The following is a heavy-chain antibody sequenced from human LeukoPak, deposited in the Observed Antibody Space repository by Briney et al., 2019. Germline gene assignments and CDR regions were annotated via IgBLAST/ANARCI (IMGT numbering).Heavy chain of an antibody. V-gene: IGHV1-2*02. Sequence: ASVKVSCKASGYTFSDYHLHWVRQAPGQGLEWMGWINPNNGDTNYAQKFQGRVTMTRDTSISTAYMELSRLRSDDTAVYYCARDNYGSGSYYYYNWFDPWGQGTLVTVSS. CDR1: GYTFSDYH. CDR2: INPNNGDT. CDR3: ARDNYGSGSYYYYNWFDP. D-gene: IGHD3-10*01. J-gene: IGHJ5*02.